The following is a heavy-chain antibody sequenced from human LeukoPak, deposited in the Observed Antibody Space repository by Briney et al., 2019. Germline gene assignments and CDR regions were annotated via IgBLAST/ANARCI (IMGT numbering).Heavy chain of an antibody. CDR3: ARGSGSYPPLDY. CDR1: GGSISSFY. Sequence: SETLSLTCTVSGGSISSFYWSWIRQAAGKGLEWIGRIYTSGSTNYNPSLKSRITMSVGTSKNRFSLKLRSVAAADTAVYYCARGSGSYPPLDYWGQGTLVTVSS. V-gene: IGHV4-4*07. J-gene: IGHJ4*02. CDR2: IYTSGST. D-gene: IGHD3-10*01.